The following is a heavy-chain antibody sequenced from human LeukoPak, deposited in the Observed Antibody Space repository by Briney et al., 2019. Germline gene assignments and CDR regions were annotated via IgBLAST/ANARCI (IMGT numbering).Heavy chain of an antibody. V-gene: IGHV4-61*09. D-gene: IGHD1-1*01. CDR1: GGSISSGSYC. Sequence: PSETLSLTCTVSGGSISSGSYCWSWIRQPAGKGLEWIGHIYTSGSTNYNPSLKSRVTISVDTSKNQFSLKLSSVTAADTAVYYCARDKQLDWAHYYYYYMGVWGKGTTVTVSS. J-gene: IGHJ6*03. CDR3: ARDKQLDWAHYYYYYMGV. CDR2: IYTSGST.